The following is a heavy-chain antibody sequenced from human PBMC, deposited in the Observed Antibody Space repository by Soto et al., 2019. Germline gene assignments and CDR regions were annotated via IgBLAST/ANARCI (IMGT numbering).Heavy chain of an antibody. CDR3: VRVPDY. CDR2: IYHSGST. J-gene: IGHJ4*02. Sequence: SETLSLTCAVSGGKNSSGGYSWSWIRQPPGKGLDWIGYIYHSGSTYYNPSLKSRVTISVDRSKNQFSLKLSSVTAADTAVYYCVRVPDYWGQGTLVTV. V-gene: IGHV4-30-2*01. CDR1: GGKNSSGGYS.